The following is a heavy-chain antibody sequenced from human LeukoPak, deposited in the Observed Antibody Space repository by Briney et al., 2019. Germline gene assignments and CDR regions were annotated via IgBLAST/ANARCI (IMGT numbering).Heavy chain of an antibody. Sequence: PGGSLRLSCAVSGFTFSSYGMHWVRQSPGKGLEWVAVISWDGSYQFYTDSVKGRFTISRDTPKNTLYLQMNSLRAEDTAVYYCARGPDQTGAWGQGTLVTVSS. J-gene: IGHJ4*02. V-gene: IGHV3-30*03. D-gene: IGHD1-14*01. CDR3: ARGPDQTGA. CDR1: GFTFSSYG. CDR2: ISWDGSYQ.